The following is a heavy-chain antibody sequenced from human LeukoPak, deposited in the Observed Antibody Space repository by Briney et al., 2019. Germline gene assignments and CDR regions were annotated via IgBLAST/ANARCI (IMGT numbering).Heavy chain of an antibody. CDR3: ARGYYCSGGSCYDDHWLDP. Sequence: PSQTLSLTCTVSGGSISSGSYYWSWIRQPAGKGLEWIGRIYTSGSTNYNPSLKSRVTISVDTSKNQFSLKLSSVTAADTAVYYCARGYYCSGGSCYDDHWLDPWGQGTLVTVSS. V-gene: IGHV4-61*02. CDR1: GGSISSGSYY. D-gene: IGHD2-15*01. CDR2: IYTSGST. J-gene: IGHJ5*02.